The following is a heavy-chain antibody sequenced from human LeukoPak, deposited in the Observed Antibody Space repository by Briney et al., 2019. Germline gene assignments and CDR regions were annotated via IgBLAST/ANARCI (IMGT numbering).Heavy chain of an antibody. CDR2: IYTSGST. CDR1: GGSISSYY. J-gene: IGHJ4*02. D-gene: IGHD6-19*01. V-gene: IGHV4-4*07. Sequence: SETLSLTCTVSGGSISSYYWSWIRQPAGKGLEWIGRIYTSGSTNYNPSLKSRVTMSVGTSKNRFSLKLSSVTAADTAVYYCARESVAGTSFDYWGQGTLVTVSS. CDR3: ARESVAGTSFDY.